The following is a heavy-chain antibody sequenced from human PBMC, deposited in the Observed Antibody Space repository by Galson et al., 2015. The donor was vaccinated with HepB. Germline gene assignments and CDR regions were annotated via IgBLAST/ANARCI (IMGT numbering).Heavy chain of an antibody. J-gene: IGHJ4*02. D-gene: IGHD3-22*01. V-gene: IGHV3-30*18. CDR2: ISYDGSTK. CDR1: GFTFSSYG. CDR3: AKELYYYDSSGRACLDY. Sequence: LRLSCAASGFTFSSYGMHWVRQAPGKGLEWVAVISYDGSTKYYADSVKGRFTISRDNSKNTLYLQMNSLRAEDTAVYYCAKELYYYDSSGRACLDYWGQGTLVTVSS.